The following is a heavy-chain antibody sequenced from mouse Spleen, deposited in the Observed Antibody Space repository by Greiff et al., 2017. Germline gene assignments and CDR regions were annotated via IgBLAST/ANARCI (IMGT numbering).Heavy chain of an antibody. J-gene: IGHJ4*01. V-gene: IGHV1S81*02. CDR3: ARCYYGSSLYYAMDY. CDR1: GYTFTSYW. CDR2: INPSNGRT. D-gene: IGHD1-1*01. Sequence: QVQLQQPGAELVKPGASVKLSCKASGYTFTSYWMHWVKQRPGQGLEWIGEINPSNGRTNYNEKFKSKATLTVDKSSSTAYMQLSSLTSEDSAVYYCARCYYGSSLYYAMDYWGQGTSVTVSS.